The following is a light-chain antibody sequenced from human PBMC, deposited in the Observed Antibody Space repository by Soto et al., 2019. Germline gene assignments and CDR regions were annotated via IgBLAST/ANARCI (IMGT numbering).Light chain of an antibody. J-gene: IGLJ1*01. CDR2: EVT. Sequence: QSALTQPASVSGSPGQSITISCTGTSRDIGFLNYVSWYQQFPGNAPKLIIFEVTNRPSGVSNRFSASKSGNTASLTISGLQAEDGADYYCSSYTTRSTYVFGTGTKVTVL. V-gene: IGLV2-14*01. CDR3: SSYTTRSTYV. CDR1: SRDIGFLNY.